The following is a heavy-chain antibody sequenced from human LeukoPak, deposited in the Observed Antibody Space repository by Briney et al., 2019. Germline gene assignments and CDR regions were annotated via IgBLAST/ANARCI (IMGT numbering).Heavy chain of an antibody. D-gene: IGHD1-7*01. CDR1: GGSISSYY. CDR2: IYYSGST. Sequence: SETLSLTCTVSGGSISSYYWSWIRQPPGKGLEWIGYIYYSGSTKYNPSLKSRVTISVGASKTQFSLKLNPVTAADTAVYYCARGSRELYYFDYWGQGTLVTVSS. J-gene: IGHJ4*02. CDR3: ARGSRELYYFDY. V-gene: IGHV4-59*01.